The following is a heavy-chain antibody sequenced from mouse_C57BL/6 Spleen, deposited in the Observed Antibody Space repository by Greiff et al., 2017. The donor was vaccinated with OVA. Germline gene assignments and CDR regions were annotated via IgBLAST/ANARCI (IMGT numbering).Heavy chain of an antibody. D-gene: IGHD1-1*01. J-gene: IGHJ4*01. V-gene: IGHV1-61*01. CDR3: ARWGTTVVLPPYALDY. CDR2: IYPSDSET. Sequence: QVQLQQPGAELVRPGSSVKLSCTASGYTFTSYWLDWVKQRPGQGLEWIGNIYPSDSETHYNQKFKDKATLTVDKSSSTAYMQLSSLTSEDSAVYYWARWGTTVVLPPYALDYWGQGTSVTVSS. CDR1: GYTFTSYW.